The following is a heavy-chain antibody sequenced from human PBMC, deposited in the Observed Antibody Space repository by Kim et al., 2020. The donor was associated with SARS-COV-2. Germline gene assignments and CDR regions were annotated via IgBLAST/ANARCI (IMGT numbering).Heavy chain of an antibody. CDR2: SRT. CDR3: ASRIYTSFDS. Sequence: SRTTYADSVKGRFTVSRDNAKNTLYLQMISLRAEDTAMYYCASRIYTSFDSWGQGTLVTVSS. V-gene: IGHV3-74*01. J-gene: IGHJ4*02.